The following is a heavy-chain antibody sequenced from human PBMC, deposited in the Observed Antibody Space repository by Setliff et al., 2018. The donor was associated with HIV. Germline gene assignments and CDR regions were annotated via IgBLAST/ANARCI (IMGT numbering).Heavy chain of an antibody. J-gene: IGHJ6*02. CDR1: GIIFSNYG. CDR3: ARFTDCSGGNCYSYGMDV. CDR2: VRFDGNDK. D-gene: IGHD2-15*01. Sequence: GGSLRLSCAASGIIFSNYGMHWVRQAPGKGLEWVAYVRFDGNDKYYRDSVKGRFTISRDNSKNTLYLQMNSLRPGDTAVYYCARFTDCSGGNCYSYGMDVWGQGTTVTVSS. V-gene: IGHV3-30*02.